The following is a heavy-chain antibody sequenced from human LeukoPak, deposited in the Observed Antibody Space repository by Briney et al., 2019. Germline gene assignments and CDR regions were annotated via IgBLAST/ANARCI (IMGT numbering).Heavy chain of an antibody. CDR3: ARDAPGFDY. CDR1: GFTFSSYA. J-gene: IGHJ4*02. V-gene: IGHV3-30*04. CDR2: ISYDGSNK. Sequence: GGPLRLSCAASGFTFSSYAMHWVRQAPGKGLEWVAVISYDGSNKYYADSVKGRFTISRDNSKNTLYLQMNSLRAEDTAVYYCARDAPGFDYWGQGTLVTVSS.